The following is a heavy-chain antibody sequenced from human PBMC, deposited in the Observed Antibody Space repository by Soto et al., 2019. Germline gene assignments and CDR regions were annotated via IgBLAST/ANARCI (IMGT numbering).Heavy chain of an antibody. Sequence: QLQLQESGPGLVKPSETLSLTCTVSGGSISSSSYYWGWIRQPPGKGLERIGSIYYSGSTFYSPSLRSRVTISVDTSKSQFSLRVSSVTAADTAVYYCAREYSSAPDYWGQGTLVTVSS. J-gene: IGHJ4*02. D-gene: IGHD6-25*01. V-gene: IGHV4-39*02. CDR3: AREYSSAPDY. CDR1: GGSISSSSYY. CDR2: IYYSGST.